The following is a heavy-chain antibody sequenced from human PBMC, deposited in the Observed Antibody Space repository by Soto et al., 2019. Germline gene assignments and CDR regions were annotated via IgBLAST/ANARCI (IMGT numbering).Heavy chain of an antibody. CDR1: GGSFTSNNW. Sequence: PSETLSLTCAVSGGSFTSNNWWTWVRQPPGQGLEWIGEIYRTGSANYNPSLKSRVTISLDKSENQFSLKVTSLTAADTAVYYCASRDPGTSVDYWGQGTLVTVSS. CDR2: IYRTGSA. J-gene: IGHJ4*02. D-gene: IGHD1-7*01. V-gene: IGHV4-4*02. CDR3: ASRDPGTSVDY.